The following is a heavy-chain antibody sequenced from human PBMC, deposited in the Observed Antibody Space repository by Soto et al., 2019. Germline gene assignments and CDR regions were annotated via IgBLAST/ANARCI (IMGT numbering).Heavy chain of an antibody. CDR2: ISAYNGNT. V-gene: IGHV1-18*01. CDR3: ARAEGDYGDYVGDYYYYYMDV. CDR1: GYTFTSYG. Sequence: ASVKVSCKASGYTFTSYGISWVRQAPGQGLEWMGWISAYNGNTNYAQKLQGRVTMTTDTSTSTAYMELRSLRSDDTAVYYCARAEGDYGDYVGDYYYYYMDVWGKGTTVTVSS. J-gene: IGHJ6*03. D-gene: IGHD4-17*01.